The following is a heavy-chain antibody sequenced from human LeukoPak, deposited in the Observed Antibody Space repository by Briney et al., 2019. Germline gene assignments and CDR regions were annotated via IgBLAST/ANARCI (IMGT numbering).Heavy chain of an antibody. Sequence: GGSLRLFCAASGFTFSSYSMNWVSQAPGKGLEWVSSISSSSSYIYYADSVKGRFTISRDNAKNSMYLQMNSLRAEDTAVYYCARDLRSYGFREDDAFDIWGQGTMVTVSS. D-gene: IGHD5-18*01. V-gene: IGHV3-21*01. CDR1: GFTFSSYS. J-gene: IGHJ3*02. CDR2: ISSSSSYI. CDR3: ARDLRSYGFREDDAFDI.